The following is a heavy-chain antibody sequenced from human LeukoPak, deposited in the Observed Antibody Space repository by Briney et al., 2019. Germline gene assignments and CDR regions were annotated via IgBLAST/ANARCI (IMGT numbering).Heavy chain of an antibody. CDR2: INPSGGST. CDR3: ARRYSGYDFGY. CDR1: GYTFTGYY. J-gene: IGHJ4*02. D-gene: IGHD5-12*01. Sequence: ASVKVSCKASGYTFTGYYMHWVRQAPGQGLEWMGRINPSGGSTIYAQKFQGRVTMTSDTSTTTVYMEIHSLRPEDTAVYSCARRYSGYDFGYWGQGTLVTVSS. V-gene: IGHV1-46*01.